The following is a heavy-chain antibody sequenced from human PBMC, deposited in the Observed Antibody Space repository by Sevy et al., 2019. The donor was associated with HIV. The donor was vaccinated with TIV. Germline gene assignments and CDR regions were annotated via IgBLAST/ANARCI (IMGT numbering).Heavy chain of an antibody. CDR1: GDSISSNNFY. CDR2: IYYTGST. Sequence: SETLSLTCTVSGDSISSNNFYWGWVRQPPEKGLQWIGSIYYTGSTYYNPSLKSRVTISVDTSKNHFSLKLTSVTAADTAVDYCAREAVALDYWGQGTLVTVSS. J-gene: IGHJ4*01. V-gene: IGHV4-39*02. D-gene: IGHD6-19*01. CDR3: AREAVALDY.